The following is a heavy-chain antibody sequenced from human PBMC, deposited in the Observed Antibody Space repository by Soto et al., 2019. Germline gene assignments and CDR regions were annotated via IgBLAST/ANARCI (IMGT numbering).Heavy chain of an antibody. D-gene: IGHD3-22*01. CDR2: ISSNGGST. V-gene: IGHV3-64*02. Sequence: EVQLVASGEGLVQPGGSLRLSCAASGFTFSSYGMHWVRQAPGKGLECVSGISSNGGSTYYADSVKGRFTISRDNSKNTLYLQMGSLRAEDMAVYYCARVFYDSGGFYYDYWGQGTLVTVSS. CDR1: GFTFSSYG. CDR3: ARVFYDSGGFYYDY. J-gene: IGHJ4*02.